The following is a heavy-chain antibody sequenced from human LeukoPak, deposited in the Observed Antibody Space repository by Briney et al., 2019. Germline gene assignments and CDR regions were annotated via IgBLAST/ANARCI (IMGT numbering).Heavy chain of an antibody. CDR1: GYSFTSHW. CDR2: IYPGDSDT. D-gene: IGHD2-2*01. Sequence: GESLKISCKGSGYSFTSHWIGWVRQMPEKGLEWMGIIYPGDSDTRYSPSFEGQVTISADKSMSTAYLRWSSLKASDTAMYYCARRYCSSTSCQFFDYWGQGNLVTVSS. J-gene: IGHJ4*02. V-gene: IGHV5-51*01. CDR3: ARRYCSSTSCQFFDY.